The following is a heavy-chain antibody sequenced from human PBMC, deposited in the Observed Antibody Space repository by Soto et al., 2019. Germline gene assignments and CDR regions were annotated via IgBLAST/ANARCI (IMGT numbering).Heavy chain of an antibody. D-gene: IGHD3-9*01. Sequence: PGGSLRLSCAASGFTVSSNYMSWVRQAPGKGLEWVSVIYSGGSTYYADSVKGRFTISRDNSKNTLYLQMNSLRAEDTAVYYCARDHSSGDFDWLPQSPDAFDIWGQGTMVTVSS. J-gene: IGHJ3*02. V-gene: IGHV3-66*01. CDR3: ARDHSSGDFDWLPQSPDAFDI. CDR2: IYSGGST. CDR1: GFTVSSNY.